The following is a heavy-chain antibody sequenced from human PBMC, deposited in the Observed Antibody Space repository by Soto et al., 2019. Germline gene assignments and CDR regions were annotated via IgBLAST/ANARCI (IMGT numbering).Heavy chain of an antibody. J-gene: IGHJ5*02. CDR1: GYTFFTYD. CDR2: ISTYSGDT. V-gene: IGHV1-18*01. Sequence: QVHLVQSGVEVKTPGASVKVSCQASGYTFFTYDISWVRQAPGQGLEWMGWISTYSGDTKYAQKFQGRLTITTDTSTTTTCLEPGSLRRDDTAVSYCARHHGPTTSEAWFDPWGQGTRVTVPS. CDR3: ARHHGPTTSEAWFDP. D-gene: IGHD5-12*01.